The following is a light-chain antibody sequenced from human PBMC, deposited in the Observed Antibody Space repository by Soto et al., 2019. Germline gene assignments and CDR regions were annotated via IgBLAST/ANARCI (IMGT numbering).Light chain of an antibody. CDR3: KQSYSTQWT. J-gene: IGKJ1*01. Sequence: DIQMTQSPSSLSASVGDRVNMTCRASRSISLYLSWYQQKPGKAPNLLIYAASSLQSGVPSRFSGAGSGTDFTLTIANLHPEDFAIYYCKQSYSTQWTFGQGTKVDIK. CDR2: AAS. V-gene: IGKV1-39*01. CDR1: RSISLY.